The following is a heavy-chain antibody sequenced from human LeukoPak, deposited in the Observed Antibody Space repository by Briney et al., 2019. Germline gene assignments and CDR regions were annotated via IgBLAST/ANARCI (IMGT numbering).Heavy chain of an antibody. CDR3: ARASHTIFGVVHNWFDP. CDR1: GYTFTSYY. CDR2: INPSFGST. V-gene: IGHV1-46*01. J-gene: IGHJ5*02. Sequence: GASVKVSCNASGYTFTSYYIHWVRQAPGQGLEWMGIINPSFGSTTYARKFQGRVTLTRDTSTSTVYMELSSLRSDDTAVYYCARASHTIFGVVHNWFDPWGQGTLVTVSS. D-gene: IGHD3-3*01.